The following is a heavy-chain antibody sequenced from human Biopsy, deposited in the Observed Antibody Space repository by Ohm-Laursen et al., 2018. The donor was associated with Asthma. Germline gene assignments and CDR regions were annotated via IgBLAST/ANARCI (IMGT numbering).Heavy chain of an antibody. Sequence: ASVKVSCKTSGYTFNSAGITWVRQAPGQGLEWMGWISVYNGNTKVAQKLQDRVTMITDTPTSTAYMELGSLRSDDTAVYFCARAVDYSHYYGIDVWGQGTTVTVS. D-gene: IGHD3-10*01. CDR1: GYTFNSAG. V-gene: IGHV1-18*01. J-gene: IGHJ6*02. CDR3: ARAVDYSHYYGIDV. CDR2: ISVYNGNT.